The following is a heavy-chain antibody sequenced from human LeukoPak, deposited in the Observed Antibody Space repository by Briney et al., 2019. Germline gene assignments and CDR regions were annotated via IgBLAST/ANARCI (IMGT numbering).Heavy chain of an antibody. CDR1: GFXFSSYW. J-gene: IGHJ4*02. CDR3: ARELRL. CDR2: IDGDGSST. Sequence: GGSLRLSCAASGFXFSSYWMQWVRQAPGKGLVWVSRIDGDGSSTNYADSVKGRFTISRDNAKNTLYLQMNSLRVEDTAVYYCARELRLGGQGTLVTVSS. V-gene: IGHV3-74*01.